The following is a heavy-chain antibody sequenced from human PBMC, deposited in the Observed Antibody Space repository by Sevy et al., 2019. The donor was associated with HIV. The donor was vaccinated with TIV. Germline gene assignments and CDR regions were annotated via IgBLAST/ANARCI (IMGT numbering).Heavy chain of an antibody. J-gene: IGHJ4*02. V-gene: IGHV3-15*01. D-gene: IGHD6-6*01. CDR3: TLDPVHFL. Sequence: GGSLRLSCAASGFTFSNVWMSWVRQVPGKGLEWVGRIKSKTDGGTTDYTAPVKGRFTISRDDSTNTLYLQMNSLENEDTAVYYCTLDPVHFLWGQGTLVHVSS. CDR2: IKSKTDGGTT. CDR1: GFTFSNVW.